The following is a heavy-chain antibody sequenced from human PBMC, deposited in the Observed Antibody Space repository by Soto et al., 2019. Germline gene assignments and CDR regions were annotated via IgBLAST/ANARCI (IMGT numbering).Heavy chain of an antibody. V-gene: IGHV3-30*18. Sequence: HPGGSLRLSCAASGFTFSSYGRHWVRQAPGKGLEWVAVISYDAGNKYYEDSEKGRFTISRDNSKNTLYMQMNSLRAEDTAVYYCAKYRVGYSLYYYYGMDDWGQGTPVTVSS. J-gene: IGHJ6*02. CDR1: GFTFSSYG. CDR2: ISYDAGNK. D-gene: IGHD2-15*01. CDR3: AKYRVGYSLYYYYGMDD.